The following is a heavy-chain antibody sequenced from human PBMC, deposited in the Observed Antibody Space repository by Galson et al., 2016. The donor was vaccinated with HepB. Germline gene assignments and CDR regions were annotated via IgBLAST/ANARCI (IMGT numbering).Heavy chain of an antibody. D-gene: IGHD1-26*01. V-gene: IGHV3-43D*03. CDR2: ISWDGAAT. CDR3: AKASGSDYFFEY. J-gene: IGHJ4*02. CDR1: GFTFDDFV. Sequence: SLRLSCAASGFTFDDFVLHWVRQAPGRGLEWVSLISWDGAATFYADSVRGRFTISRDNIQNSLSLQMDSLRPEDTAFYYCAKASGSDYFFEYWGQGSLVTVSS.